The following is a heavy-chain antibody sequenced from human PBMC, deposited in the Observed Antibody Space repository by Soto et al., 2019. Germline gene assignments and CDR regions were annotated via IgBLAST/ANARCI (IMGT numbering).Heavy chain of an antibody. V-gene: IGHV1-46*01. CDR1: GYTFTSCY. CDR3: AREGYYYGSGSYYYYYGMDV. CDR2: INPSGGST. D-gene: IGHD3-10*01. J-gene: IGHJ6*02. Sequence: ASVKVSCKASGYTFTSCYMHWVRQAPGQGLEWMGIINPSGGSTSYAQKFQGRVTMTRDTSTSTVYMELSSLRSEDTAVYYCAREGYYYGSGSYYYYYGMDVWGQGTTVTVSS.